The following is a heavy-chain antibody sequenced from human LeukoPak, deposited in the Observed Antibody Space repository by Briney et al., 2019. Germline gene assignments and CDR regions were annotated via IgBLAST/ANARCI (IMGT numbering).Heavy chain of an antibody. CDR3: ARRSYSSSWYQRGVNNWFDP. D-gene: IGHD6-13*01. Sequence: SETLSLTCTVSGVSISSSNSYWGWIRQPPGKGLEWIGSIYYSGSTYYNPSLKSRVTISVDTSKNQFSLKLSSVTAADTAVYYCARRSYSSSWYQRGVNNWFDPWGQGTLVTVSS. CDR2: IYYSGST. J-gene: IGHJ5*02. V-gene: IGHV4-39*01. CDR1: GVSISSSNSY.